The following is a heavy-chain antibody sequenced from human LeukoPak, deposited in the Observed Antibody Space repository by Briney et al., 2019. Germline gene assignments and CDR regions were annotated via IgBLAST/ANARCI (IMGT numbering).Heavy chain of an antibody. CDR3: ARDLDSSGWYWFDP. V-gene: IGHV1-69*05. CDR1: GGTFSSYA. J-gene: IGHJ5*02. D-gene: IGHD6-19*01. CDR2: IIPILGTA. Sequence: GASVKVSCKASGGTFSSYAISWVRQAPGQGLEWMGGIIPILGTANYAQKFQGRVTITTDESTSTAYMELSSLRSEDTAVYYCARDLDSSGWYWFDPWGQGTLVTVSS.